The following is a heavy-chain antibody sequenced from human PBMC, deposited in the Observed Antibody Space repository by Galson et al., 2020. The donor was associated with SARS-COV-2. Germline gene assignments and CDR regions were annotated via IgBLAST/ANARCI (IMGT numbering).Heavy chain of an antibody. CDR2: IYYSGST. D-gene: IGHD6-19*01. CDR1: GGSISSSSYY. V-gene: IGHV4-39*01. Sequence: SETLSLTCTVSGGSISSSSYYWGWIRQPPGKGLEWIGSIYYSGSTYYNPSLKSQVTISVDTSKNQFSLKLSSVTAADTAVYYCARQVIAVDQAPFDYWGQGTLVTVSS. J-gene: IGHJ4*02. CDR3: ARQVIAVDQAPFDY.